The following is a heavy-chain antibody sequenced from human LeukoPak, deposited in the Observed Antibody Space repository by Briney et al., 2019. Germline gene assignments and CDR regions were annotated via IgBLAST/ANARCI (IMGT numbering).Heavy chain of an antibody. Sequence: PSETLSLTCAVYGGSFSGYYWSWIRQPPGKGLEWIGEINHSGSTNYNPSLKSRVTISVDTSKNQFSLKLSSVTAADTALYYCARYGDYAAKGKPFDYWGQGTLVTVSS. V-gene: IGHV4-34*01. CDR1: GGSFSGYY. CDR3: ARYGDYAAKGKPFDY. CDR2: INHSGST. D-gene: IGHD4-17*01. J-gene: IGHJ4*02.